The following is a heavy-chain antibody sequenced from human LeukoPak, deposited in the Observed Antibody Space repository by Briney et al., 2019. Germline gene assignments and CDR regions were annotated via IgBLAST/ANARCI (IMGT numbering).Heavy chain of an antibody. J-gene: IGHJ4*02. CDR1: GYTFTSYD. Sequence: ASVTVSCKASGYTFTSYDINWVRQATGQGLEWMGWMNPNSGNTGYAQKFQGRVTMTRNTSISTAYMELSSLRSEDTAVYYCARDCSGGSCYGEGFDYWGQGTLVTVSS. V-gene: IGHV1-8*01. D-gene: IGHD2-15*01. CDR2: MNPNSGNT. CDR3: ARDCSGGSCYGEGFDY.